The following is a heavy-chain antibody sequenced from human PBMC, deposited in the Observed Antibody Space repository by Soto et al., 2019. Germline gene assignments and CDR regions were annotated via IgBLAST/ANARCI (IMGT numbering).Heavy chain of an antibody. Sequence: EVQLLESGGGLVQPGGSLRLSCAASGFIFSSYAMSWVRQAPGKGLEWVSAISGSGGSTYYADSVKGRFTISRDNSKNTLYLQMNSLRAEDTAVYYCASMIVVVAATEYFQHWGQGTLVTVSS. CDR1: GFIFSSYA. CDR2: ISGSGGST. J-gene: IGHJ1*01. D-gene: IGHD2-15*01. CDR3: ASMIVVVAATEYFQH. V-gene: IGHV3-23*01.